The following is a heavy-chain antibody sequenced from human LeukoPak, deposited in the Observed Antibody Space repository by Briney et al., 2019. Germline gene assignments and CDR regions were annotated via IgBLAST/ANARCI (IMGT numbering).Heavy chain of an antibody. CDR2: IDPSDSYT. CDR1: GYIFTSYW. J-gene: IGHJ4*02. CDR3: ARQSQQWLEHDY. Sequence: GESLKISCKGSGYIFTSYWISWVRQMPGKGLEWMGRIDPSDSYTNYSPSFQGHVTISADKSISTAYLQWSSLKASDTAMYYCARQSQQWLEHDYWGQGTLVTVSS. D-gene: IGHD6-19*01. V-gene: IGHV5-10-1*01.